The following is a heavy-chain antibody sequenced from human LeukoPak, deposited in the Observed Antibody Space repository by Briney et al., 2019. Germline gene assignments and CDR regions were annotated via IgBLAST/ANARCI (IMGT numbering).Heavy chain of an antibody. D-gene: IGHD6-19*01. V-gene: IGHV3-23*01. CDR3: ARSSGWWCYEY. Sequence: GGSLRLSCAASGFTLSSFSMAWFRQAPGKGLEWVSDSDTGSGTYYADSVKGRFTISRDNSKNTVYLQMNSLRAEDMAVYYCARSSGWWCYEYWGQGTLVTVSS. J-gene: IGHJ4*02. CDR2: SDTGSGT. CDR1: GFTLSSFS.